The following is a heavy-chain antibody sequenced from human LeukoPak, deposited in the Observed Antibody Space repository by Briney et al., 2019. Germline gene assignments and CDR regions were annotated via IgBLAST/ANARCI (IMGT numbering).Heavy chain of an antibody. CDR1: GYTFGDYG. Sequence: GGSLRLSCAASGYTFGDYGMSWVRQVPGKGLEWVSIISDNGANTYYADSVRGRFTISRDNSQNTLYLQMNSLRAEDTAVYYCAKGGEQVTWNFPNWGQGTLVTVSS. D-gene: IGHD1-7*01. V-gene: IGHV3-23*01. CDR2: ISDNGANT. CDR3: AKGGEQVTWNFPN. J-gene: IGHJ1*01.